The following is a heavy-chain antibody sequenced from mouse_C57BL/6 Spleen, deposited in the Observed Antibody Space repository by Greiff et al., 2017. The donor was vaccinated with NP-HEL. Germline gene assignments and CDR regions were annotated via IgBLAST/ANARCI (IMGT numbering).Heavy chain of an antibody. Sequence: EVMLVESGGGLVKPGGSLKLSCAASGFTFSDYGMHWVRQAPEKGLEWVAYISSGSSTIYYADTVKGRFTISRDNAKNTLFLQMTSLRSEDTAMYYCARGTIYYGNYDAMDYWGQGTSVTVSS. D-gene: IGHD2-1*01. CDR3: ARGTIYYGNYDAMDY. CDR1: GFTFSDYG. V-gene: IGHV5-17*01. CDR2: ISSGSSTI. J-gene: IGHJ4*01.